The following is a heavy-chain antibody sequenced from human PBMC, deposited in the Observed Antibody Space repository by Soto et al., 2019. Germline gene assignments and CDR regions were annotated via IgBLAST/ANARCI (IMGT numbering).Heavy chain of an antibody. CDR3: ARDLDDILTGPNFDP. Sequence: ASVKVSCKASGYTFISYGIHWVRQAPGQRLEWMGWINAYNGNTKYSQKFQDRVTFTRDTSASTAYMELSSLTSGDAAVYYFARDLDDILTGPNFDPWGQGTLVTVSS. CDR1: GYTFISYG. CDR2: INAYNGNT. V-gene: IGHV1-3*01. D-gene: IGHD3-9*01. J-gene: IGHJ5*02.